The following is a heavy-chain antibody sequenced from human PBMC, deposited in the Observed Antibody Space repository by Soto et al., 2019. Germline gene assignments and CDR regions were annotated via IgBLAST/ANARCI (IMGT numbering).Heavy chain of an antibody. J-gene: IGHJ4*03. CDR1: GGSISSGGYS. Sequence: SETLCLTCAVSGGSISSGGYSWSWIRQPPGKGLEWIGYMYHSGSTYYNPSLKSRVTISIDRSKNQFSLKLRSVTAADTRVYYCCRVREYWGQGLLISVSS. V-gene: IGHV4-30-2*01. CDR3: CRVREY. CDR2: MYHSGST. D-gene: IGHD3-3*01.